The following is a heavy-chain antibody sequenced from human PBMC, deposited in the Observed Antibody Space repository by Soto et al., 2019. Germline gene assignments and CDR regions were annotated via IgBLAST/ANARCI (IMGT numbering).Heavy chain of an antibody. Sequence: QVHLQQWGAGLLKPSETLSLTCAVYGESFIGYYWTWIRQPPGKGREWIGEINHRGSANYNPSLNSRGTISVDTANNQFSLKLSSVTAADTSVYYCARTDIVTTNCFDPWGQGTLVTVSS. CDR1: GESFIGYY. J-gene: IGHJ5*02. CDR2: INHRGSA. V-gene: IGHV4-34*02. D-gene: IGHD5-12*01. CDR3: ARTDIVTTNCFDP.